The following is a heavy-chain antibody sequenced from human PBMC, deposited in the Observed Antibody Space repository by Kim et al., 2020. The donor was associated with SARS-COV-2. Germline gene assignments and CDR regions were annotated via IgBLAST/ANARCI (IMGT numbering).Heavy chain of an antibody. V-gene: IGHV4-39*01. CDR1: GGSISSSSYY. J-gene: IGHJ5*02. CDR2: IYYSGST. D-gene: IGHD2-15*01. CDR3: ARLVVVAATGSNWFDP. Sequence: SETLSLTCTVSGGSISSSSYYWGWIRQPPGKGLEWIGSIYYSGSTYYNPSLKSRVTISVDTSKNQFSLKLSSVTAADTAVYYCARLVVVAATGSNWFDPWGQGTLVTVSS.